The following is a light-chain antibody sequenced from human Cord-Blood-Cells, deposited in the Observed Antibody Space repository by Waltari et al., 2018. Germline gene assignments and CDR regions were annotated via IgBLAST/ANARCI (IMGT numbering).Light chain of an antibody. J-gene: IGLJ1*01. CDR1: SSDVGGYNY. CDR3: SSYAGSNNYV. Sequence: QSALTQPPSASGSPGQSVTLSCTGTSSDVGGYNYFSWYQQHPGKAPKLMIYEVSKRPSGVPDRFSGSKSGNTASLTVSGLQAEDEADYYCSSYAGSNNYVFGTGTKVTVL. V-gene: IGLV2-8*01. CDR2: EVS.